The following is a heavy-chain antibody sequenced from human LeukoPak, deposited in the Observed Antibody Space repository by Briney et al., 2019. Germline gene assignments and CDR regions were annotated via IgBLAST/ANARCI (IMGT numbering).Heavy chain of an antibody. Sequence: GGSLRLSCAASGFTFSSYAMSWVRHAPGNGLEWVSAISGSGGSTYYADSVKGRFTISRDNSKNTLYLQMNSLRADDTAVYYCAKMRGGDRSGYHFDYWGQGTLVTVSS. CDR2: ISGSGGST. J-gene: IGHJ4*02. D-gene: IGHD3-22*01. CDR3: AKMRGGDRSGYHFDY. CDR1: GFTFSSYA. V-gene: IGHV3-23*01.